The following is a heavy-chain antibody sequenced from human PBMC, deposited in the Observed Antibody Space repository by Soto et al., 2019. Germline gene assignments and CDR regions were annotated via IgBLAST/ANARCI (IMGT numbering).Heavy chain of an antibody. V-gene: IGHV1-18*01. CDR2: ISAYNGDT. CDR3: ASRYYDSSGYYDFDY. Sequence: TSVKVSCKASGYTFTSYGISWVRQAPGQGLEWMGWISAYNGDTNYAQKLQVRVTMTTDTSTSTAYMELRSLRSDDTAVYYCASRYYDSSGYYDFDYWGQGTLVTVSS. D-gene: IGHD3-22*01. J-gene: IGHJ4*02. CDR1: GYTFTSYG.